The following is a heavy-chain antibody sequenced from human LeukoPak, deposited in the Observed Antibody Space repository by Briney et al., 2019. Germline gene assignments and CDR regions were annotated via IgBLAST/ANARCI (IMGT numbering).Heavy chain of an antibody. Sequence: SETLSLTCTVSGGSINYYYWMWIRQPPGKGLEWIGYIYYSGGTHYNPSLKSRVTMLVDTSKNQFSLKLTAVTAADTAVYYCARDRKEGLDNDAFDIWGQGTMVTVSS. J-gene: IGHJ3*02. CDR1: GGSINYYY. CDR3: ARDRKEGLDNDAFDI. CDR2: IYYSGGT. D-gene: IGHD3/OR15-3a*01. V-gene: IGHV4-59*01.